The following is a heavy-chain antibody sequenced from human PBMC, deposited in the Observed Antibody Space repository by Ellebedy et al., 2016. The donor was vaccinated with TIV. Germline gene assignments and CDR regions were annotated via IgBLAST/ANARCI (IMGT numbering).Heavy chain of an antibody. CDR3: ASLGYSYGSTRDY. V-gene: IGHV1-69*04. CDR1: GGTFSSYA. Sequence: AASVKVSCKASGGTFSSYAISWVRQAPGQGLEWMGRIIPILGIANYAQKFQGRVTITADKSTSTAYMELSSLRSEDTAVYYCASLGYSYGSTRDYWGQGTLVIVSS. CDR2: IIPILGIA. D-gene: IGHD5-18*01. J-gene: IGHJ4*02.